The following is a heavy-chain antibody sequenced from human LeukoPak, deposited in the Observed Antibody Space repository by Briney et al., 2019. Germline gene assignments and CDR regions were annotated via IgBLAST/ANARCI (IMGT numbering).Heavy chain of an antibody. CDR2: MNPNSGNT. CDR3: ARGRDLIAAAGNLNDY. Sequence: ASVKVSCKASGYTFTSYDINWVRQATGQGLEWMGWMNPNSGNTGYAQKFRGRVTMTRNTSISTAYMELSSLRSEDTAVYYCARGRDLIAAAGNLNDYWGQGTLVTVSS. D-gene: IGHD6-13*01. J-gene: IGHJ4*02. V-gene: IGHV1-8*01. CDR1: GYTFTSYD.